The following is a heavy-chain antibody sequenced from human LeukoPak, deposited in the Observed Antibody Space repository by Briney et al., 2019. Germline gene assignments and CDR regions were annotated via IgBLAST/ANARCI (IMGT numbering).Heavy chain of an antibody. CDR2: IYSGDST. CDR1: GFTVSSNY. J-gene: IGHJ6*04. V-gene: IGHV3-53*01. Sequence: GGSLRLSCAASGFTVSSNYMSWVRQAPGKGLDWVSVIYSGDSTYYADSVKGRFTISRDNSKNTLYLQMNSLRAEDTAVYYCAELGITMIGGVWGKGTTVTISS. D-gene: IGHD3-10*02. CDR3: AELGITMIGGV.